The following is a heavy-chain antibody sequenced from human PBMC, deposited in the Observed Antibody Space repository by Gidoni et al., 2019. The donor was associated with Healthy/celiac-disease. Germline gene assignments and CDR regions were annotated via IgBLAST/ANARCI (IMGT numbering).Heavy chain of an antibody. J-gene: IGHJ3*02. CDR3: FYI. Sequence: EVQPVESGGGLVQPGGSLRLSCAASGFTVSSNCMSWVRQAPGKGLEWVSFIYSGGSTYYADSVKGRFTISRDNSKNTLYYCARAYDSSGYYWNDAFYICGQGTMVTVSS. D-gene: IGHD3-22*01. CDR1: GFTVSSNC. CDR2: IYSGGST. V-gene: IGHV3-66*02.